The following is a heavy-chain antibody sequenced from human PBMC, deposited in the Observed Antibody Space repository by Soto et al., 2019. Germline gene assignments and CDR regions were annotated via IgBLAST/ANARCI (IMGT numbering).Heavy chain of an antibody. CDR3: SGCHSSWQYHLDC. V-gene: IGHV1-2*02. Sequence: ASVKVSCMAGGYTFTDYYIQWVRPAPRQELEYMGWISPKSGGEAYAPKFRARVTITRDTSVNLAYLHLSSFKAYDTAVYFCSGCHSSWQYHLDCWGQGTLVTVSS. CDR2: ISPKSGGE. CDR1: GYTFTDYY. J-gene: IGHJ4*02. D-gene: IGHD2-2*01.